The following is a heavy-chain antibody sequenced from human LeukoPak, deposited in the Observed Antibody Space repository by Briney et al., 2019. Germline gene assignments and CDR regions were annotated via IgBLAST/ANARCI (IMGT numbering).Heavy chain of an antibody. CDR3: ARDRGLEFDY. J-gene: IGHJ4*02. CDR2: ISAYNGNT. Sequence: GASVKVSCKASGGTFSSYAISWVRQAPGQGLEWMGWISAYNGNTNYAQKLQGRVTMTTDTSTSTAYMELRSLRSDDTAVYYCARDRGLEFDYWGQGTLVTVSS. D-gene: IGHD3-3*01. V-gene: IGHV1-18*01. CDR1: GGTFSSYA.